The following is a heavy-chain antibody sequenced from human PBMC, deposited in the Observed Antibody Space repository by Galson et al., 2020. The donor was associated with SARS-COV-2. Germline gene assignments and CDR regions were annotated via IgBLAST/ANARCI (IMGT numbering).Heavy chain of an antibody. J-gene: IGHJ5*02. CDR2: ISWDSSDK. CDR3: ARDMRAHRGGADSGRDR. V-gene: IGHV3-9*01. Sequence: GGSLRLSCAASGFIFTDHAMHWVRQAPGKGLEWVSGISWDSSDKEYAKPVKGRFLISRDNAKRSLFLQMDSLGPEDTALYYCARDMRAHRGGADSGRDRWGQGTLVTVSS. D-gene: IGHD3-10*01. CDR1: GFIFTDHA.